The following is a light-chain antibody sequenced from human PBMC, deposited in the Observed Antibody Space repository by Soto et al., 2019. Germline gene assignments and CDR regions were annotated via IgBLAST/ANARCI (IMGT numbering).Light chain of an antibody. CDR2: EVS. V-gene: IGLV2-23*02. Sequence: QFALTQPASVSGSPGQSITISCTGTSSDVGSSNLVSWYQQHPGKAPKLMIYEVSKRPSWVPNRFSGSKSGNTASRTISGLQAEDEADYYCCSYAGSSTPFVFGTGTKLTV. J-gene: IGLJ1*01. CDR1: SSDVGSSNL. CDR3: CSYAGSSTPFV.